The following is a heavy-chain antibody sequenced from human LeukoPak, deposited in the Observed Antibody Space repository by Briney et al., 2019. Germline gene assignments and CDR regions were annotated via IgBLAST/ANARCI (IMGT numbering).Heavy chain of an antibody. CDR3: ARDLMRAVAGINWFDP. CDR1: GYTLPELS. D-gene: IGHD6-19*01. CDR2: FDPEDGET. Sequence: ASVKVSCKVSGYTLPELSMHWVRQAPGKGLEWMGGFDPEDGETIYAQKFQGRVTMTRDTSTSTVYMELSSLRSEDTAVYYCARDLMRAVAGINWFDPWGQGTLVTVSS. V-gene: IGHV1-24*01. J-gene: IGHJ5*02.